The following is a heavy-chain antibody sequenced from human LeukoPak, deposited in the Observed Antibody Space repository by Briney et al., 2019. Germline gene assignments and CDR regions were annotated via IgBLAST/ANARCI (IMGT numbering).Heavy chain of an antibody. D-gene: IGHD3-22*01. CDR2: IYFSGDT. Sequence: PSETLSLTCTVSGDSISSGGHHWGWIRQTPGKRLEWIGNIYFSGDTSYNPSLKSRLTMSVDTSKNQLFLNLDSVTAADTAVYYCARDSGFWLYWGQGTLVTVSS. V-gene: IGHV4-39*07. CDR1: GDSISSGGHH. J-gene: IGHJ4*02. CDR3: ARDSGFWLY.